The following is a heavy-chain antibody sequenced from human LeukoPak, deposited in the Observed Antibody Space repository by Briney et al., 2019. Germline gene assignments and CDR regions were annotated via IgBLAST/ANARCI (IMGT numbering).Heavy chain of an antibody. CDR3: ARTYSGSPLNAFDI. Sequence: PSETLSLTCTVSGYSISSGYYWGWIRQSPGKGLEWIASIYYSGSTYYNPSLKSRVTISVDTSKNQFSLKLSSVTAADTAVYYCARTYSGSPLNAFDIWGQGTMVTVSS. CDR2: IYYSGST. D-gene: IGHD6-13*01. CDR1: GYSISSGYY. J-gene: IGHJ3*02. V-gene: IGHV4-38-2*02.